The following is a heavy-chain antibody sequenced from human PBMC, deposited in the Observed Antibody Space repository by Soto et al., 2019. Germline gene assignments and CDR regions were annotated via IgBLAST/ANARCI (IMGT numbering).Heavy chain of an antibody. CDR1: GYTFTSYA. V-gene: IGHV1-3*01. Sequence: QVQLVQSGAEVKKPGASVKVSCKASGYTFTSYAMHWVRQAPGQRLEWMGWINAGNGNTKYSQKFQGRVTITRDTSASTAYMELRSLRSEDTAVYYCAGGGRNCSGGSCYYYYYMYVWGKGTTVTVSS. D-gene: IGHD2-15*01. J-gene: IGHJ6*03. CDR2: INAGNGNT. CDR3: AGGGRNCSGGSCYYYYYMYV.